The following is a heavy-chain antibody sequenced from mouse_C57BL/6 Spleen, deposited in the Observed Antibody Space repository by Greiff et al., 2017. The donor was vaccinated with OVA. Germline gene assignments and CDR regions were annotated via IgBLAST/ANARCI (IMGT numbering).Heavy chain of an antibody. CDR2: ISGGGGNT. Sequence: EVKLVESGGGLVKPGGSLKLSCAASGFTFSGYTMSWVRQTPEKRLEWVATISGGGGNTYYPDSVKGRFTISRDNAKNTLYLQMSSLRSEDTALYYCARNPHYYGSSRGYFDVWGTGTTVTVSS. J-gene: IGHJ1*03. CDR1: GFTFSGYT. D-gene: IGHD1-1*01. V-gene: IGHV5-9*01. CDR3: ARNPHYYGSSRGYFDV.